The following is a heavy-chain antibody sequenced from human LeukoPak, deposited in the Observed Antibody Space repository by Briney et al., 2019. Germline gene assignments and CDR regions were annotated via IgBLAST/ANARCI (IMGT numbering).Heavy chain of an antibody. J-gene: IGHJ4*02. CDR2: ISSNGGST. V-gene: IGHV3-64*01. D-gene: IGHD5-12*01. CDR1: GFTFSSYA. CDR3: ARGYDLPDY. Sequence: GGSLRLSCAASGFTFSSYAMHWVRQAPGKGLEYVSAISSNGGSTYYANSVKGRFTVSRDNSKNTLYLQMGSLRAENMAVYYCARGYDLPDYWGQGTLVTVSS.